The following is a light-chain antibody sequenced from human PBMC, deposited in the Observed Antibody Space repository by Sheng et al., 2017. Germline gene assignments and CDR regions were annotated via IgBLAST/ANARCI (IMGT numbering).Light chain of an antibody. CDR1: QIVRSNY. J-gene: IGKJ1*01. CDR2: GAS. Sequence: EIVLTQSPGTLSLSPGERATLSCRASQIVRSNYLAWYQQTPGQAPKLLIYGASRRATGIPDRFSGSGSGPDFTLTISRLEPDDFAVYFCQQYAQSPRTFGQGTEGG. CDR3: QQYAQSPRT. V-gene: IGKV3-20*01.